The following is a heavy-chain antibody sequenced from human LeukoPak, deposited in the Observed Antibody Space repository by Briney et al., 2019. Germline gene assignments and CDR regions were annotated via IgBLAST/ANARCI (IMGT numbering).Heavy chain of an antibody. Sequence: GGSLRLSSVASGFTFSDAWMSWVRQAPGRGLEWVGRIKSKIDGGTIDYGAPVKGRFTISRDDSRNTLYLQMNSLKTEDTAVYYCTTRRQDGCWGQGTLVSVS. V-gene: IGHV3-15*01. J-gene: IGHJ4*02. CDR2: IKSKIDGGTI. CDR1: GFTFSDAW. CDR3: TTRRQDGC. D-gene: IGHD6-25*01.